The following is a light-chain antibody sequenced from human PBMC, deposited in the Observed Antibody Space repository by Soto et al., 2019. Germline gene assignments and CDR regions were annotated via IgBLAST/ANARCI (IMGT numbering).Light chain of an antibody. Sequence: QSVLTQPPSVSAAPGQKVTVSCSGSSSNIGKNSVSWFQQFPGTAPKLLIYDNNKRPSGIPDRFSGSKSGTSATLGITGLQTGDEADYYCGAWDNTLSGGVFGGGTKLTVL. CDR3: GAWDNTLSGGV. J-gene: IGLJ2*01. CDR1: SSNIGKNS. V-gene: IGLV1-51*01. CDR2: DNN.